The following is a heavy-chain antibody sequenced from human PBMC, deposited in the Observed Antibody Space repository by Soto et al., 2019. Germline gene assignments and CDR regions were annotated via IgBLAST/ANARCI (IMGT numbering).Heavy chain of an antibody. CDR2: ISGGGDRT. Sequence: GGSLRLSCEASGFTFSSYAMTWVRQAPGKGLEWVSGISGGGDRTFYADSVKGRFTISKDKSRNTLSLQMDSLRADDTAIYFCAKSPQHYDFPWFDHWGQGTLVTVSS. J-gene: IGHJ5*02. CDR1: GFTFSSYA. CDR3: AKSPQHYDFPWFDH. D-gene: IGHD3-3*01. V-gene: IGHV3-23*01.